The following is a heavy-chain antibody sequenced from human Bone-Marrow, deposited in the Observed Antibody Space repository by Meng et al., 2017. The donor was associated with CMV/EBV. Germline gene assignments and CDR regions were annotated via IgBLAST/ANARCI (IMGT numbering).Heavy chain of an antibody. Sequence: GESLKISCAASGFTFSSYAMHWVRQAPGKGLEWVAVISYVGSNKYYADSVKGRFTISRDNSKNTLYLQMNSLRAEDTAVYYCAKYCTNGVCLAYWGQGHLV. D-gene: IGHD2-8*01. J-gene: IGHJ4*02. CDR2: ISYVGSNK. V-gene: IGHV3-30-3*01. CDR1: GFTFSSYA. CDR3: AKYCTNGVCLAY.